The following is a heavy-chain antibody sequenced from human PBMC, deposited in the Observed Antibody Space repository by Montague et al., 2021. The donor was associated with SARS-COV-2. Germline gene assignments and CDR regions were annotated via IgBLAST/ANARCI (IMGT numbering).Heavy chain of an antibody. J-gene: IGHJ6*02. CDR2: TSYSGST. CDR1: GGSISPYY. V-gene: IGHV4-59*12. Sequence: SETLSLTCTVSGGSISPYYWSWIRQSPGKGLECIGYTSYSGSTDYNPSLKSRVTISIDTSTNQFSLKLSSVTAADTAVYYCARWGEYYDSPYYYYAMDVWGQGTTVTVSS. D-gene: IGHD3-3*01. CDR3: ARWGEYYDSPYYYYAMDV.